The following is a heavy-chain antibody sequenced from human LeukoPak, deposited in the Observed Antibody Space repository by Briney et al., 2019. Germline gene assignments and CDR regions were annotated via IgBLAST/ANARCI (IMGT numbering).Heavy chain of an antibody. CDR1: GYTFTGYY. J-gene: IGHJ4*02. CDR2: INPNSGGT. Sequence: GSSAKVSCKASGYTFTGYYMHWVRQAPGQGLEWMGWINPNSGGTNYAQKFQGRVTTTRGTSISTAYMELSRLRSDDTAVYYCARVARDEYYDILTGYYSPHFDYRGQGTLVTVSS. CDR3: ARVARDEYYDILTGYYSPHFDY. V-gene: IGHV1-2*02. D-gene: IGHD3-9*01.